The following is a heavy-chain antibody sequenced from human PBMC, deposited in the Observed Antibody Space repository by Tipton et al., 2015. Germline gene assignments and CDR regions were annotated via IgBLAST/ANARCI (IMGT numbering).Heavy chain of an antibody. Sequence: TLSLTCTVSGGSFSDYYWSWIRQSPGEGLEWIGYISYSGSTHYNPSLKRRVTISLDTSKNQFSLTLNSVTAADTAVYYCARDLEHGMDVWGQGTTVTVSS. CDR1: GGSFSDYY. CDR3: ARDLEHGMDV. CDR2: ISYSGST. V-gene: IGHV4-59*01. J-gene: IGHJ6*02. D-gene: IGHD5-24*01.